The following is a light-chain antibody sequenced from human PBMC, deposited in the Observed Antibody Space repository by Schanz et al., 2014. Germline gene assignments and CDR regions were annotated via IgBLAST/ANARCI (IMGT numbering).Light chain of an antibody. CDR1: SSDIGGRAY. V-gene: IGLV2-14*01. CDR2: DVN. J-gene: IGLJ3*02. CDR3: CSYAGGYTV. Sequence: QSALTQPASVSGSPGQSITISCTGTSSDIGGRAYVSWYQQRPGKAPQLILYDVNSRPSGVSNRFSGSKSGNTASLTVSGLQAEDEADYHCCSYAGGYTVFGGGTKLTVL.